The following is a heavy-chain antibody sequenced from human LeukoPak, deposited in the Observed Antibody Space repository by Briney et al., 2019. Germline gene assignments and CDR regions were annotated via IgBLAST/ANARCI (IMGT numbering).Heavy chain of an antibody. Sequence: PSETLSLTCTVYGGSFSGYYWSWIRQPPGRGLEWIGEINHSGSINYNPSLKSRVTMSVDTSKNQFSLKLSSVTAADTAVYYCARDGTDYYDSSGVDAFDIWGQGTMVTVSS. J-gene: IGHJ3*02. CDR2: INHSGSI. CDR3: ARDGTDYYDSSGVDAFDI. D-gene: IGHD3-22*01. CDR1: GGSFSGYY. V-gene: IGHV4-34*01.